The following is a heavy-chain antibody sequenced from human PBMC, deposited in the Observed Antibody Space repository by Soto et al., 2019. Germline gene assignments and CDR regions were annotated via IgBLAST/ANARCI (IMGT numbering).Heavy chain of an antibody. CDR1: GGSISSDSYY. V-gene: IGHV4-31*03. CDR3: ARDFTDSSGPTLGMGV. D-gene: IGHD6-19*01. Sequence: SETLSLTCTVSGGSISSDSYYWGWIRQSPEKGFEWIGYIYYSGSTYYNPSLKSRVTISVDTSKSQFSLKLSSVTAADTAVYYCARDFTDSSGPTLGMGVWGQGTTVTVSS. CDR2: IYYSGST. J-gene: IGHJ6*02.